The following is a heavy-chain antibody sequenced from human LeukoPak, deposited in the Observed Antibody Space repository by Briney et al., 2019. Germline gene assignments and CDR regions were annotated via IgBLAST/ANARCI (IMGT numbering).Heavy chain of an antibody. CDR1: GYAFTAQD. CDR2: INPNNGDT. J-gene: IGHJ4*02. V-gene: IGHV1-2*02. Sequence: ASVKLSCTPSGYAFTAQDMHWVPQAAGQALEWLGWINPNNGDTKYAQSFLGRVIMTRDTSTTTAYMELSSLRSDDTAVYCCASYPRSIPTPPFDYWGQGSLVTVSS. D-gene: IGHD2-21*01. CDR3: ASYPRSIPTPPFDY.